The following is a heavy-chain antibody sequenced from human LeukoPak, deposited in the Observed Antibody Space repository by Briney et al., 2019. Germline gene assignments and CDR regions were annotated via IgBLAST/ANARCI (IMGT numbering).Heavy chain of an antibody. V-gene: IGHV4-59*11. D-gene: IGHD6-19*01. CDR1: GGSISSLY. Sequence: SQTLSLTCTVSGGSISSLYWSWIRQPPGKVLEWIGHIYYTGSTNYNPSLKSRVTITVETSKKHFSLKLRYVAAEDTAVYYCARAASSGWIFDYWGPGTLVTVSS. J-gene: IGHJ4*02. CDR2: IYYTGST. CDR3: ARAASSGWIFDY.